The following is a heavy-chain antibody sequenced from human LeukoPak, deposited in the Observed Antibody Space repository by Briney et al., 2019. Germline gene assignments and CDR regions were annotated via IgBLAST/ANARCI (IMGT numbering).Heavy chain of an antibody. Sequence: PGGSLRLSCAASGFTFSGYWMNWVRQPPGKGLEWVANINQDGSEKYYVDSVKGRFTISRDNARSSLYLQMNSLRAEDTGLYYCARDPSRRYTYGYGDSWGRGTLVTVSS. J-gene: IGHJ4*02. V-gene: IGHV3-7*01. CDR1: GFTFSGYW. D-gene: IGHD5-18*01. CDR2: INQDGSEK. CDR3: ARDPSRRYTYGYGDS.